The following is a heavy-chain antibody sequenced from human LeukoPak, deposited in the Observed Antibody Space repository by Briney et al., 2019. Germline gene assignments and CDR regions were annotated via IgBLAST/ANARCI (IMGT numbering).Heavy chain of an antibody. Sequence: GRSLRLSCAASGFTFSSYGMHWVRQAPGKGLEWVAVIWYDGSNKYYADSVKGRFTISRDNSKNTLYLQMNSLRAEDTAVYYCAKDFDVLVVVPAVDLDYWGQGTLVTVSS. CDR2: IWYDGSNK. CDR3: AKDFDVLVVVPAVDLDY. D-gene: IGHD2-2*01. CDR1: GFTFSSYG. V-gene: IGHV3-33*06. J-gene: IGHJ4*02.